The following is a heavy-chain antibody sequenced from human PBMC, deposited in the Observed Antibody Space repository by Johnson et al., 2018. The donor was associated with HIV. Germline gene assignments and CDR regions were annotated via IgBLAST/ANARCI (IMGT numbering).Heavy chain of an antibody. D-gene: IGHD5/OR15-5a*01. CDR2: IYSGGST. V-gene: IGHV3-53*01. J-gene: IGHJ3*01. Sequence: VQLVESGGGLIQPGGSLRLSCAASGFTVSSNYMSWVRQAPGKGLVWVSIIYSGGSTYYADSVKGRFTISRDNSKNTLYLQMNSLRAEDTAVYYCAKRGDLYDSTASFDAFVVLGQVTMVTVSS. CDR1: GFTVSSNY. CDR3: AKRGDLYDSTASFDAFVV.